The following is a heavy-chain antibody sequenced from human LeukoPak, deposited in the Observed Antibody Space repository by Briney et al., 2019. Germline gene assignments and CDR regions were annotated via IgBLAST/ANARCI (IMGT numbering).Heavy chain of an antibody. J-gene: IGHJ3*02. D-gene: IGHD6-19*01. Sequence: ASVKISCKASGYTFTGYYINWVRQDPGQGVQWMGWINPNSGGIKYAQKFQGRVTMTRDTSISTAYMELSRLRSDDTAVYYCGRDRAVAGTAIDAFDIWGQGTMVTVSS. V-gene: IGHV1-2*02. CDR2: INPNSGGI. CDR1: GYTFTGYY. CDR3: GRDRAVAGTAIDAFDI.